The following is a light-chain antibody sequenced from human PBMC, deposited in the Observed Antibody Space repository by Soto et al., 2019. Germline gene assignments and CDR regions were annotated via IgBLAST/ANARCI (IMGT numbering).Light chain of an antibody. J-gene: IGLJ3*02. CDR2: DVT. CDR3: SSYTNRNTPWV. Sequence: QSALTQPASVSGSPGQSITISCTGTSSDVGSHNYVSWYQHHPGKAPKLLVFDVTNRPSGVSDRFSASKSGNTASLTISGLQAEDEAEYYCSSYTNRNTPWVFGGGTKFTVL. CDR1: SSDVGSHNY. V-gene: IGLV2-14*03.